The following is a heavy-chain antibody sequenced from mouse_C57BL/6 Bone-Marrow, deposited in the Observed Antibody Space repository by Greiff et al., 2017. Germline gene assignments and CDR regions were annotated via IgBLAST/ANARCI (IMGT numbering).Heavy chain of an antibody. CDR3: AREGRLWYFDV. Sequence: LQQPGAELVKPGASVKLSCKASGYTFTSYWMQWVKQRPGQGLEWIGEIDPSDSYTNYNQKFKGKATLTVDTSSSTAYMQLSSLTSEDSAVYYCAREGRLWYFDVWGTGTTVTVSS. D-gene: IGHD1-1*01. CDR2: IDPSDSYT. CDR1: GYTFTSYW. V-gene: IGHV1-50*01. J-gene: IGHJ1*03.